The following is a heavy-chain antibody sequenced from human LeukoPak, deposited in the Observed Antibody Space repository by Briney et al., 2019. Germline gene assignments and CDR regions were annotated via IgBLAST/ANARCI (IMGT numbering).Heavy chain of an antibody. CDR3: YYMDV. CDR2: IITMFGSA. V-gene: IGHV1-69*05. J-gene: IGHJ6*03. CDR1: GDIFNSYS. Sequence: GASVKVSCKASGDIFNSYSMSWVRQPPGQGLEWMGGIITMFGSANYAQKFQGRLTITTDQSTTTAYYCARVRRSRGSLPNSYYYMDVWGKGTTVTVSS. D-gene: IGHD1-26*01.